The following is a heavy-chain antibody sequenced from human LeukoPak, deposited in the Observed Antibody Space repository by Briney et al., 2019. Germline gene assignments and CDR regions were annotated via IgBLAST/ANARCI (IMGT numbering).Heavy chain of an antibody. Sequence: SVKVSCKASGGTFSSYAISWVRQAPGQGLEWMGGIIPIFGTANYAQKFQGRVTITADESTSTAYMELSSLGSEDTAVYYCARSGKIGSSWFNNWFDPWGQGTLVTVSS. J-gene: IGHJ5*02. CDR3: ARSGKIGSSWFNNWFDP. V-gene: IGHV1-69*13. CDR1: GGTFSSYA. CDR2: IIPIFGTA. D-gene: IGHD6-13*01.